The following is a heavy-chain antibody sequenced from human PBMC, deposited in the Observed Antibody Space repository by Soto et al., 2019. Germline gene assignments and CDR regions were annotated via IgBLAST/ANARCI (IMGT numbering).Heavy chain of an antibody. CDR1: GYSTSSGYY. D-gene: IGHD3-22*01. CDR3: ARVGPWVPYYYDSSPYTFENWFDP. CDR2: IYHDGST. V-gene: IGHV4-38-2*01. J-gene: IGHJ5*02. Sequence: PSETLSLTCAVSGYSTSSGYYWGWLRQPPGKGLEWIGSIYHDGSTYYNPSLDSRVTLSIDMTNNHVSLILNSVTAADTAVYYCARVGPWVPYYYDSSPYTFENWFDPWGQGTLVTISS.